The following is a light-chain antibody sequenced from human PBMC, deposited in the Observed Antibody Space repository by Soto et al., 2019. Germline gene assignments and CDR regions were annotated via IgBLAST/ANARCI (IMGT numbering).Light chain of an antibody. J-gene: IGLJ1*01. CDR2: NNN. Sequence: SLLTQPPSAYGTPGQRVTISCSGGSSNIGTNAVNWYQQLPGTAPKLLIYNNNQRPSGVPDRFSGSKSGTSASLAISGLQSEDEADYYCAAWDDSLNGYVFGTGTKVTVL. V-gene: IGLV1-44*01. CDR1: SSNIGTNA. CDR3: AAWDDSLNGYV.